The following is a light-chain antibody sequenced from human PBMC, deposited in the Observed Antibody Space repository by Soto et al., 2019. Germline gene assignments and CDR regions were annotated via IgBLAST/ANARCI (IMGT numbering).Light chain of an antibody. CDR3: QHYYTRT. J-gene: IGKJ1*01. Sequence: DIQMTQSPSTLSASVGDRVTITCRASQSIGSSMAWYQQKPGKAPTLLIYDASSLEGGVPSRFSGSGSGTEFTLTISSLQPGDFATYYCQHYYTRTFGQGTKVDIK. V-gene: IGKV1-5*01. CDR1: QSIGSS. CDR2: DAS.